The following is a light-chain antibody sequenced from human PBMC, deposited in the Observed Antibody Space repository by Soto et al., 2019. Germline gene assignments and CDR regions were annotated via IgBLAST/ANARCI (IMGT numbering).Light chain of an antibody. CDR1: SSDVGSSDL. CDR3: CSYSGSITCV. CDR2: EAS. Sequence: QSVLTQPASVSGSPGQSITIPCTGISSDVGSSDLVSRYQQHPGRAPKLMIYEASKRPSVVSNRFSGFKSGNTASLTISGLQAEDEADYYCCSYSGSITCVFGGGTKLTVL. V-gene: IGLV2-23*01. J-gene: IGLJ3*02.